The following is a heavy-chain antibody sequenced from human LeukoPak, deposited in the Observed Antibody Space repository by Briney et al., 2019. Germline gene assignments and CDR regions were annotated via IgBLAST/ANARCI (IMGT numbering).Heavy chain of an antibody. CDR3: ARGVYIAAAQYGY. D-gene: IGHD6-13*01. J-gene: IGHJ4*02. V-gene: IGHV4-59*01. CDR2: IYYSGPT. Sequence: SETLSLTCTVSGGSISNYYWSWIRQPPGKGLEWIGYIYYSGPTNYTPSLKSRVTISVDTSKNQFSLKLNSVTAADTAVYYCARGVYIAAAQYGYWGQGTLVTVSS. CDR1: GGSISNYY.